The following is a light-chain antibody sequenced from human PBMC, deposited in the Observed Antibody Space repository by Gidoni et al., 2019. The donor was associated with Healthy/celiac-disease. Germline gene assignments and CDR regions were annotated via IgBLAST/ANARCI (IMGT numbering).Light chain of an antibody. J-gene: IGKJ2*04. CDR2: DAS. Sequence: ATLSCRASQSVSSYLAWYQQKPGQAPRLLIYDASNRATGIPARLSGSGSGTDVTLTISSLEPEDFAVYYCQQRSNWPPSSFGQGTKLEIK. V-gene: IGKV3-11*01. CDR3: QQRSNWPPSS. CDR1: QSVSSY.